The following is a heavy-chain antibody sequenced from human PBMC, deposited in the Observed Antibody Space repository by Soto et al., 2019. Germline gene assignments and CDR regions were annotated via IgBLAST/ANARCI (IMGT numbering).Heavy chain of an antibody. CDR3: ARVRITMIGAYYFDY. CDR2: IYYSGST. V-gene: IGHV4-59*01. CDR1: GGSISSYY. J-gene: IGHJ4*02. D-gene: IGHD3-10*02. Sequence: PSETLSLTCTVSGGSISSYYWSWIRQPPGKGLEWIGYIYYSGSTNYNPSLKSRVTISVETSKNQFSLKLSSVTAADTAVYYCARVRITMIGAYYFDYWGQGTLGTVSA.